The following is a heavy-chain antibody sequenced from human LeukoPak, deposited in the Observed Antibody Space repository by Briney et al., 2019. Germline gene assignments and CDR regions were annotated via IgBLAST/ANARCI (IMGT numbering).Heavy chain of an antibody. V-gene: IGHV3-30-3*01. Sequence: PGGSLRLSCAASGFTFSSYAMHWVHQAPGKGLEWVAVISYDGSNKYYADSVKGRFTISRDNSKNTLYLRMNSLRAEDTAVYYCARDGPGGVAAAGRLDYWGQGTLVTVSS. J-gene: IGHJ4*02. D-gene: IGHD6-13*01. CDR3: ARDGPGGVAAAGRLDY. CDR1: GFTFSSYA. CDR2: ISYDGSNK.